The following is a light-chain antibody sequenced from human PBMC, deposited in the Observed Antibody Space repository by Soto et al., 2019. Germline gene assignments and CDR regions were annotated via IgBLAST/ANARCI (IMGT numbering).Light chain of an antibody. V-gene: IGKV3-15*01. CDR1: QSVSSN. CDR3: QQYNNWPRT. J-gene: IGKJ2*01. CDR2: GAS. Sequence: EIVMTQSPATLSVSPGERATLSCRASQSVSSNLAGYQQKPGQAPRLLIYGASTRATGIPARFSGSGSGTEVTLTISSLQSEDFAVYYCQQYNNWPRTFGQGTKLEIK.